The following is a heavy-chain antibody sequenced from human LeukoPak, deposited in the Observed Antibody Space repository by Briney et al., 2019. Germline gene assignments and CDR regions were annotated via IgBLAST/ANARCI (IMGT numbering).Heavy chain of an antibody. CDR1: GGSFSGYY. V-gene: IGHV4-34*01. Sequence: SETLSLTCAVYGGSFSGYYWSWIRQPAGKGLEWIGEINHSGSTNYNPSLKSRVTISIDTSKNQFSLKLSSVTAADTALYYCARGPGTWYYYWGQGTLVTVSS. CDR3: ARGPGTWYYY. D-gene: IGHD6-13*01. J-gene: IGHJ4*02. CDR2: INHSGST.